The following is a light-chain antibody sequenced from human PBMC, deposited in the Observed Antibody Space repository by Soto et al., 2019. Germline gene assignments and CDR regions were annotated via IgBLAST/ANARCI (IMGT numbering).Light chain of an antibody. J-gene: IGLJ2*01. Sequence: SYELTQPPSVSVSPGQTASITCSGDKLGDKYSCWYQQKPGQSPVLVIYEDRKRPSGIPERFSGSKSGNTATLTISGTQAIDEADYYCQAWDSSTPVVFGGGTQLTVL. CDR3: QAWDSSTPVV. CDR1: KLGDKY. CDR2: EDR. V-gene: IGLV3-1*01.